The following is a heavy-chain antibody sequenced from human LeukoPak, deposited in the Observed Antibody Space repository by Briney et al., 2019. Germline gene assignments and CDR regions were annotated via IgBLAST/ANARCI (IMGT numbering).Heavy chain of an antibody. CDR2: IYYSGST. CDR3: ARVTNPSGYYDSSGYYP. V-gene: IGHV4-59*08. J-gene: IGHJ5*02. CDR1: GGSISSYY. D-gene: IGHD3-22*01. Sequence: KASETLSPTCTVSGGSISSYYWSWIRQPPGKGLEWIGYIYYSGSTYYNPSLKSRVTISVDTSKNQFSLKLSSVTAADTAVYYCARVTNPSGYYDSSGYYPWGQGTLVTVSS.